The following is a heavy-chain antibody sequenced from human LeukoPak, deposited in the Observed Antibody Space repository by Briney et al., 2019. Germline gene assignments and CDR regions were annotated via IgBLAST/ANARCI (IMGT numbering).Heavy chain of an antibody. CDR1: GYIFINYG. V-gene: IGHV1-18*01. J-gene: IGHJ4*02. CDR2: ISAYNGNT. Sequence: ASVKVSCKASGYIFINYGISWVRQAPGEALEWKGWISAYNGNTNYAQKLQGRVTMTTDTSTSTAYMELRSLRSDDTAVYYCARDQGTTVTPGGWWGQGTLVTVSS. CDR3: ARDQGTTVTPGGW. D-gene: IGHD4-17*01.